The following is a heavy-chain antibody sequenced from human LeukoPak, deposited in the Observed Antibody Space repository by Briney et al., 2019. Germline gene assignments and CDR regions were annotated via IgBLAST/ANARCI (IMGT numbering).Heavy chain of an antibody. J-gene: IGHJ4*02. CDR2: ISGSGSST. D-gene: IGHD3-22*01. V-gene: IGHV3-23*01. CDR3: AKHYDSSGYFDFDY. Sequence: GGSLRLSCAASGFTFSSYAMSWVRQAPGKGLEWVSAISGSGSSTYYADSVKGRFTISRDNSKNTLYLQMNSLRAEDTAVYYCAKHYDSSGYFDFDYWGQGTLVTVSS. CDR1: GFTFSSYA.